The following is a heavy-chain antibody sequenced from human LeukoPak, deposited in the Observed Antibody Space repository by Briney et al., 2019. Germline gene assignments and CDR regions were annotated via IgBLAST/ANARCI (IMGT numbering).Heavy chain of an antibody. D-gene: IGHD3-22*01. CDR1: GFTVSNNY. CDR2: IYSGGTT. Sequence: GGSLRLFCAASGFTVSNNYMSWVRQAPGKGLEWVSVIYSGGTTYYADSVKGRFTISRDNSKNTLYLQMNSLRAEDTAVYYCAREDYYDSKAGAFDIWGQGTMVTVSS. J-gene: IGHJ3*02. CDR3: AREDYYDSKAGAFDI. V-gene: IGHV3-53*05.